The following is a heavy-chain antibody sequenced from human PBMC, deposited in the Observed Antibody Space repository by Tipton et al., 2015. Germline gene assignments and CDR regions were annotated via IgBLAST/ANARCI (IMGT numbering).Heavy chain of an antibody. D-gene: IGHD2-2*01. CDR2: ISDTGGST. CDR1: GFTFSTYG. CDR3: AKDLGYCSSTSCFYYFDY. J-gene: IGHJ4*02. V-gene: IGHV3-23*01. Sequence: SLRLSCAASGFTFSTYGMNWVRQAPGKGLEWVSGISDTGGSTYYADSVKGRFTISRDNSKNTLYLQMNSLRAEDTAVYYCAKDLGYCSSTSCFYYFDYWGQGTPVTVSS.